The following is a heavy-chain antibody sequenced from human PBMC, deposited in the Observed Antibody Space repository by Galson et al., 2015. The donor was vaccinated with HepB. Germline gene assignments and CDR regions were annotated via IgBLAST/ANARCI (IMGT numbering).Heavy chain of an antibody. J-gene: IGHJ4*02. CDR1: GFTFSNYA. CDR2: ISGSGGDR. CDR3: AKSTPGVTTTGPFDY. V-gene: IGHV3-23*01. Sequence: SLRLSCAASGFTFSNYAMSWVRQAPGKGLEWVSVISGSGGDRYYADSVRGRFTIPRDNFKNKLYLQMNSLRAEDTAVYYCAKSTPGVTTTGPFDYWGQGTLVTVSS. D-gene: IGHD1-1*01.